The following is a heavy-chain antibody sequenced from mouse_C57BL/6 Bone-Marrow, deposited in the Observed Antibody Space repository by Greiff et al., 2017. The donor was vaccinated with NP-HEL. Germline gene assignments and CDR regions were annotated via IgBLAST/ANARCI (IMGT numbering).Heavy chain of an antibody. CDR1: GYTFTDYY. Sequence: EVQLQESGPVLVKPGASVKMSCKASGYTFTDYYMNWVKQSHGKSLEWIGVINPYNGGTSYNQKFKGKATLTVAKSSSTAYMELHSLASEESAVYYSARGDLPGDYWGQGTTLTVSS. J-gene: IGHJ2*01. CDR3: ARGDLPGDY. V-gene: IGHV1-19*01. CDR2: INPYNGGT. D-gene: IGHD5-1*01.